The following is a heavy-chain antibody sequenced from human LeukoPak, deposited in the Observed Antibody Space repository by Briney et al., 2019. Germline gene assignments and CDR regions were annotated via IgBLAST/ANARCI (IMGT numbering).Heavy chain of an antibody. Sequence: GGSLRLSCAASGFTFSSHGMSWVRQAPGKGLEWVSTISGSGGSTYYADSVKGRFTISRDNSKNTLYLQMNSLRAEDTAVYYCGKQQRTYYYYMDVWGKGTTVTISS. CDR3: GKQQRTYYYYMDV. J-gene: IGHJ6*03. D-gene: IGHD6-13*01. V-gene: IGHV3-23*01. CDR1: GFTFSSHG. CDR2: ISGSGGST.